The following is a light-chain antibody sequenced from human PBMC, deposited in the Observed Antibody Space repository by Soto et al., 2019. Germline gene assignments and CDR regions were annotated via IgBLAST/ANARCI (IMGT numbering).Light chain of an antibody. Sequence: QSVLTQPPSASGTPGQRVTISCSGSSSNIGSNYVYWYQQLPGTAPKLLIYSNNQRPSGVPDRFSGSKSGTSASLAISGLRSEDEADYYCAAWDDSLSGFYVFGIGTKVT. CDR2: SNN. J-gene: IGLJ1*01. V-gene: IGLV1-47*02. CDR1: SSNIGSNY. CDR3: AAWDDSLSGFYV.